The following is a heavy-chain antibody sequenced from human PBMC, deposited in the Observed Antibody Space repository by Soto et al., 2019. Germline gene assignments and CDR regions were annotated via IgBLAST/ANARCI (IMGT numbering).Heavy chain of an antibody. CDR1: GYTFTSYG. J-gene: IGHJ6*02. CDR2: ISAYNGNT. CDR3: ARFTSYGYYYYYGMDV. V-gene: IGHV1-18*04. Sequence: ASVKVSCKASGYTFTSYGISWVRQAPGQGLEWMGWISAYNGNTNYAQKLQGRVTMTTDTSTSTAYMELRSLRSDDTAVYYCARFTSYGYYYYYGMDVWGQGTTVTVS. D-gene: IGHD5-18*01.